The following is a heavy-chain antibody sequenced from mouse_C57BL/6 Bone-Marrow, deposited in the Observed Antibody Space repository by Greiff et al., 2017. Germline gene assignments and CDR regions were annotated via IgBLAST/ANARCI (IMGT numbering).Heavy chain of an antibody. CDR2: IDPSDSYT. Sequence: QVQLQQPGAELVKPGASVKLSCKASGYTFTSYWMQWVKQRPGQGLEWIGEIDPSDSYTNYNQKFKGKATLTVDTSSSTAYMQLSSLTSEYSAVYYCARIYDGYQYYFDYWGQGTTLTVSS. D-gene: IGHD2-3*01. V-gene: IGHV1-50*01. J-gene: IGHJ2*01. CDR3: ARIYDGYQYYFDY. CDR1: GYTFTSYW.